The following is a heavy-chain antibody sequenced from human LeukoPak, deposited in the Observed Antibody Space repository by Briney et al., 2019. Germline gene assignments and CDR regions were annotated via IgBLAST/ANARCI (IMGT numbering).Heavy chain of an antibody. V-gene: IGHV4-39*01. CDR2: ISHSGST. D-gene: IGHD2-8*02. Sequence: SETLSLTCTVSGGSISSRGYYWAWMRQPPGKGLEWIGSISHSGSTYYNPSLKSRVNIAADTPKNQFSLKLTSVTAADTAVHYCARQGAGGSDYWGQETLVTVSS. CDR1: GGSISSRGYY. CDR3: ARQGAGGSDY. J-gene: IGHJ4*02.